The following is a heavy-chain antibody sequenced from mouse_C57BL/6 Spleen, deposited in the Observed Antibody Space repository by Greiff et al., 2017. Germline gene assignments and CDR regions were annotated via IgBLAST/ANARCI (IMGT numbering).Heavy chain of an antibody. CDR3: ARKGATDYYAMDY. CDR1: GYAFSSSW. Sequence: QVQVVESGPELVKPGASEKISCKASGYAFSSSWMNWVKQRPGKGLEWIGRIYPGDGDTNYNGKFKGKATLTADKSSSTAYMQLSSLTSEDSAVYFCARKGATDYYAMDYWGQGTSVTVSS. V-gene: IGHV1-82*01. CDR2: IYPGDGDT. D-gene: IGHD3-1*01. J-gene: IGHJ4*01.